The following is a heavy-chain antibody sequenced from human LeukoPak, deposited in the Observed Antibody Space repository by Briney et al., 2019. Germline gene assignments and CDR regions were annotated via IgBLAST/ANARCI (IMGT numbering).Heavy chain of an antibody. J-gene: IGHJ6*02. D-gene: IGHD6-13*01. V-gene: IGHV3-23*01. CDR3: AKAQWVAAGTSYYRLDV. CDR1: GFTFSNHA. Sequence: PGGSLRLSCAASGFTFSNHAMSWVRQAPGRGLEWVSAISGSSGLTYYADSVKGRFTISRDNSKNTLFLQMNSLRVEDTAVYYCAKAQWVAAGTSYYRLDVWGQGTTVTVSS. CDR2: ISGSSGLT.